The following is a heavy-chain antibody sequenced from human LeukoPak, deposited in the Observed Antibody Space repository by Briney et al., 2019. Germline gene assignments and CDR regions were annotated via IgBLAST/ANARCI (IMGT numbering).Heavy chain of an antibody. D-gene: IGHD4-17*01. Sequence: GRSLRLSCAASGFTVSSNYMSWVRQAPGKGLEWVSVIYSGGSTYYADSVKGRFTISRHNSKNTLYLQMNSLRAEDTAVYYCARNKRNYGDYYYYGMDVWGQGTTVTVSS. CDR1: GFTVSSNY. V-gene: IGHV3-53*04. CDR3: ARNKRNYGDYYYYGMDV. CDR2: IYSGGST. J-gene: IGHJ6*02.